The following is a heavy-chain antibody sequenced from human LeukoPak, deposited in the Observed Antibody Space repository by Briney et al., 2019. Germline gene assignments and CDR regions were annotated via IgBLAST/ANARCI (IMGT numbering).Heavy chain of an antibody. CDR1: GYTFTSCD. J-gene: IGHJ4*02. CDR3: TRGSSGRRDN. D-gene: IGHD6-19*01. V-gene: IGHV1-8*01. Sequence: ASVTVSFKASGYTFTSCDINWVRQATGQGPEWMGWMNPNSGNTGYGQSFQGRITMTRDISIGTAYMELSNLTSEDTAIYYCTRGSSGRRDNWGQGTLVTVSA. CDR2: MNPNSGNT.